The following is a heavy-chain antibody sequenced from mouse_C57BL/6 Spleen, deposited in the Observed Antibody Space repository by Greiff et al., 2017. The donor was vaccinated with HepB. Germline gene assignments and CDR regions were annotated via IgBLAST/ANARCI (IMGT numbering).Heavy chain of an antibody. V-gene: IGHV5-16*01. CDR2: INYDGSST. J-gene: IGHJ3*01. CDR3: ARGRAWFAY. CDR1: GFTFSDYY. Sequence: EVQLVESEGGLVQPGRSMKLSCTASGFTFSDYYMAWVRQVPEKGLEWVANINYDGSSTYYLDSLKSRFIISRDNAKNILYLQMSSLKSEDTATYYCARGRAWFAYWGQGTLVTVSA.